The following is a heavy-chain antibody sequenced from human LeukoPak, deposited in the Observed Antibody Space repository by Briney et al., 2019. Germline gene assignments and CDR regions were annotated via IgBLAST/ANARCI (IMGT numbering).Heavy chain of an antibody. V-gene: IGHV4-30-2*01. D-gene: IGHD6-19*01. CDR2: IYHSGST. J-gene: IGHJ4*02. CDR1: GGSISSSSYY. CDR3: ARGDSGWYYFDY. Sequence: SETLSLTCTVSGGSISSSSYYWSWIRQPPGKGLEWIGYIYHSGSTYYNPSLKSRVTISVDRSKNQFSLKLSSVTAADTAVYYCARGDSGWYYFDYWGQGTLVTVSS.